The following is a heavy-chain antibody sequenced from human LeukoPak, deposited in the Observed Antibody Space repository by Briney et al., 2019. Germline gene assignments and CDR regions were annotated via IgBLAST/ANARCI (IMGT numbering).Heavy chain of an antibody. Sequence: GGSLRLSCAGSGFTFSRFSMHWVRQTPGKGLECVSSISATSSHIYDADSVTGRVTTSRDNARNSLSLQMNSLRVEDTGVYYCARGAGVGSYVPFDLWGQGTRVTVSS. V-gene: IGHV3-21*01. D-gene: IGHD3-16*01. CDR1: GFTFSRFS. CDR2: ISATSSHI. CDR3: ARGAGVGSYVPFDL. J-gene: IGHJ4*02.